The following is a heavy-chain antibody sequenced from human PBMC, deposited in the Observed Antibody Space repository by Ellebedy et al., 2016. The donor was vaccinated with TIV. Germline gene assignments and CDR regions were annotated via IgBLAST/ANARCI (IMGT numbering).Heavy chain of an antibody. CDR1: GFTFSNYA. CDR2: ISYDGNTK. CDR3: AKSPRDDYGGNSGFDAFDI. Sequence: PGGSLRLSCAASGFTFSNYAMHWVRQAPGKGLEWVAVISYDGNTKYYADSVRGRSTISRDNSRNTLYLQMNSLRAEDTAVYYCAKSPRDDYGGNSGFDAFDIWGQGTMVTVSS. J-gene: IGHJ3*02. V-gene: IGHV3-30-3*02. D-gene: IGHD4-23*01.